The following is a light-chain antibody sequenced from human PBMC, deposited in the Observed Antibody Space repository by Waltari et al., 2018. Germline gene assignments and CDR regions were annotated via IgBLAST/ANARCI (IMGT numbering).Light chain of an antibody. CDR2: EAS. J-gene: IGKJ1*01. V-gene: IGKV3-20*01. CDR1: QNIGRY. CDR3: QNHERLPAT. Sequence: EIVLTQSPGTLSLSPGERATLSCRASQNIGRYLVWYQQKPGQAPKLIIYEASRRATGIPDRFNGTRSGTDFSLTISRLEPEDFAVYYCQNHERLPATFGQGTKVEIK.